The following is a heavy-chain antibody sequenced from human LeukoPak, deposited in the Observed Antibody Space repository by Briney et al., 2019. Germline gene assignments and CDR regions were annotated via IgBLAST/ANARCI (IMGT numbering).Heavy chain of an antibody. Sequence: GGSLRLSCAASGFTFSSYAMSWVRQAPGKGLEWVSGFSDSGGTSYYADSVKGRLTISRDNSKNTLYLQMNSLRAEDTAVYYCAKVFVTGMSYLPHWSQGTLVTVSS. CDR3: AKVFVTGMSYLPH. CDR2: FSDSGGTS. V-gene: IGHV3-23*01. D-gene: IGHD2-21*02. CDR1: GFTFSSYA. J-gene: IGHJ1*01.